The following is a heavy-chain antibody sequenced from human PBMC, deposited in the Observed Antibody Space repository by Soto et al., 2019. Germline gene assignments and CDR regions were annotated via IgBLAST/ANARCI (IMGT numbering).Heavy chain of an antibody. V-gene: IGHV3-7*05. D-gene: IGHD3-10*01. CDR3: ASETFFRCDH. Sequence: EVQLVESGGSLVQPGGSLRLSCAASGFPFSSYWMSWVRQAPGKGLEWLTKINKDGRDKYYVDSVRGRFTISRDNVKSSLYLQMDSLSAEDTAVYYCASETFFRCDHWGQGTLVTVSS. CDR1: GFPFSSYW. CDR2: INKDGRDK. J-gene: IGHJ4*02.